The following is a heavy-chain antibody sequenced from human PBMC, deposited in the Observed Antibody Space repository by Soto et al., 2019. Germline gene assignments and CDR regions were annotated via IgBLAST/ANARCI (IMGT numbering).Heavy chain of an antibody. V-gene: IGHV3-74*01. CDR1: GFTFSSYW. CDR3: ARAPSSSWYRWGHYYYGMDV. D-gene: IGHD6-13*01. Sequence: GGSLRLSCAASGFTFSSYWMHWVRQAPGKGLVWVSRINSDGSSTSYADSVKGRFTISRDNAKNTLYLQMNSLRAEDTAVYYCARAPSSSWYRWGHYYYGMDVWGQGTTVTVS. CDR2: INSDGSST. J-gene: IGHJ6*02.